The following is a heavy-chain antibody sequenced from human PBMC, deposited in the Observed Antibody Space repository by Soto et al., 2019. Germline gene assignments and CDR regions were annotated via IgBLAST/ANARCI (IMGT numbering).Heavy chain of an antibody. CDR2: IRQDESEK. CDR1: GFTFTDYW. CDR3: ARDKFIGSYYIRGVTYIFDS. D-gene: IGHD3-10*02. J-gene: IGHJ4*02. V-gene: IGHV3-7*03. Sequence: PGGSLRLSCAASGFTFTDYWMSWVRQAPGRGLEWVANIRQDESEKNYVDSVKGRFTISRDNAKNSLYLQMNSLRDEDTAVYYCARDKFIGSYYIRGVTYIFDSWGQGT.